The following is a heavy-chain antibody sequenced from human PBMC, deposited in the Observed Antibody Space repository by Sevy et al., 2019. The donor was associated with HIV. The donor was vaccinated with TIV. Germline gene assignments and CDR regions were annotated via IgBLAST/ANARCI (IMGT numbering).Heavy chain of an antibody. CDR1: GFTFSSYA. CDR2: ISYDGSNK. J-gene: IGHJ6*02. D-gene: IGHD6-13*01. Sequence: GESLKISCAASGFTFSSYAMHWVRQAPGKGLEWVAVISYDGSNKYYADSVKGRFTISRDNSKNTLYLQMKSLGAEDTAVYYCARDRGIAALPARGMDVWGQGTTVTVSS. V-gene: IGHV3-30*04. CDR3: ARDRGIAALPARGMDV.